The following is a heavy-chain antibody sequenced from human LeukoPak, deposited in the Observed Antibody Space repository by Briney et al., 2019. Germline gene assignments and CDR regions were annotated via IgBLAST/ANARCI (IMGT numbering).Heavy chain of an antibody. V-gene: IGHV4-59*01. Sequence: SETLSLTCTVSGGSISSYYWSWIRQPPGKGLEWIGYIYYSGSTNYNPSLKSRVTISVDTSKNQFSLKLSSVTAADTAVYYCARELAYCGGDCDALDIWGQGTMVTVSS. J-gene: IGHJ3*02. CDR2: IYYSGST. CDR3: ARELAYCGGDCDALDI. CDR1: GGSISSYY. D-gene: IGHD2-21*01.